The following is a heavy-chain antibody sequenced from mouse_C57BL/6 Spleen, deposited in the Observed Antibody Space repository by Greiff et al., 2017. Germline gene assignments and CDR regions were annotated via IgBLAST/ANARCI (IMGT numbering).Heavy chain of an antibody. V-gene: IGHV1-15*01. D-gene: IGHD1-1*01. CDR2: IDPETGGT. J-gene: IGHJ3*01. CDR1: GYTFTDYE. Sequence: QVQLQQSGAELVRPGASVTLSCKASGYTFTDYEMHWVKQTPVHGLAWIGAIDPETGGTAYNQKFKGKAILTADKSSSTAYMELRSLTSEDSAVYYCTGGSSPWFAYWGQGTLVTVSA. CDR3: TGGSSPWFAY.